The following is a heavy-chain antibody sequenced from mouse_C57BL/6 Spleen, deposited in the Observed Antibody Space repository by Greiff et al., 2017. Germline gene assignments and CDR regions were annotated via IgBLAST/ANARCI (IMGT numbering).Heavy chain of an antibody. D-gene: IGHD2-1*01. CDR2: IYPGDGDT. CDR1: GYAFSSSW. CDR3: ARPNYIAAYYFDY. Sequence: QVQLQQSGPELVKPGASVKISCKASGYAFSSSWMNWVKQRPGKGLEWIGRIYPGDGDTNYNGKFKGKATLTADKSSSTAYMQLSSLTSEDSAVYFCARPNYIAAYYFDYWGQGTTLTVSS. J-gene: IGHJ2*01. V-gene: IGHV1-82*01.